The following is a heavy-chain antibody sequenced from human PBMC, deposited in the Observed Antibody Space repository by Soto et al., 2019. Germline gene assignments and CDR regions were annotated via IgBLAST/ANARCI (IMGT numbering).Heavy chain of an antibody. Sequence: QVQLVQSGAEVKKPGSSVKVSCKASGGTLSSYAISWVRQAPGQGLEWMGGIIPIFGTTNYARRFQGRVTITADKSTSTAYMELRSLRSEDTAVYYCARGTRSGSYYYYGLDVWGQGTTVTVSS. CDR3: ARGTRSGSYYYYGLDV. CDR2: IIPIFGTT. J-gene: IGHJ6*02. V-gene: IGHV1-69*06. CDR1: GGTLSSYA. D-gene: IGHD1-26*01.